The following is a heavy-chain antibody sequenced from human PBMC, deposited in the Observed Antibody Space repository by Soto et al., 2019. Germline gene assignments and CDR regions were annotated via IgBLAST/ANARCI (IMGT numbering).Heavy chain of an antibody. D-gene: IGHD2-15*01. CDR1: GGSISSSSYY. CDR3: ARHDGICSGGSCYSEWFDP. V-gene: IGHV4-39*01. CDR2: IYYSGST. J-gene: IGHJ5*02. Sequence: QLQLQELGPGLVKPSETLSLTCTVSGGSISSSSYYWGWIRQPPGKGLEWIGSIYYSGSTYYNPSLKSRVTISVDTSKNQFSLKLSSVTAADTAVYYCARHDGICSGGSCYSEWFDPWGQRTLVTVSS.